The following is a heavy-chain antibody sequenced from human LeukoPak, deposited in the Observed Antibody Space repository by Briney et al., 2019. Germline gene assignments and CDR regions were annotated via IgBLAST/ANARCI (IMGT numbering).Heavy chain of an antibody. CDR2: IYYSGST. J-gene: IGHJ2*01. CDR3: ARALPIVGPEVFIARENWYFDL. Sequence: PSETLSLTCTVSGGSISSGSYYWSWIRQPPGKGLEWIGYIYYSGSTYYNPSLKSRVTISVDTSKNQFSLKLSSVTAADTAVYYCARALPIVGPEVFIARENWYFDLWGRGTLVTVSS. V-gene: IGHV4-30-4*01. CDR1: GGSISSGSYY. D-gene: IGHD3-16*02.